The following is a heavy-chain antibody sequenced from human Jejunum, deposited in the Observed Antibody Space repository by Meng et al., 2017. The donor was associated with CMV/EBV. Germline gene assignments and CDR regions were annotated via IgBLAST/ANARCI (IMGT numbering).Heavy chain of an antibody. D-gene: IGHD2-21*01. J-gene: IGHJ4*02. CDR1: YTFTGCY. CDR2: TNPKNGGT. V-gene: IGHV1-2*02. Sequence: YTFTGCYINWVRKARGKGLEWMGWTNPKNGGTNYAQKFQGRVTMNRDTSTSKAYMELSRLTSDDKAVYYCTRDLYCGGNCYSAVDYWGQGTLVTVSS. CDR3: TRDLYCGGNCYSAVDY.